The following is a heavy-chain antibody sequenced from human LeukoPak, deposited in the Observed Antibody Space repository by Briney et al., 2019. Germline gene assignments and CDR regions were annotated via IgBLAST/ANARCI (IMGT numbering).Heavy chain of an antibody. D-gene: IGHD1-26*01. Sequence: PGRSLRLSCAASGFTFSSYAMHWVRQAPGKGLEWVAVISYDGSNKYYADSVKGRFTISRDNSKNTLYLQMNSLRAEDTAVYYCARTNSGSYYSDFDYWGQGTWSPSPQ. CDR2: ISYDGSNK. V-gene: IGHV3-30-3*01. CDR1: GFTFSSYA. J-gene: IGHJ4*02. CDR3: ARTNSGSYYSDFDY.